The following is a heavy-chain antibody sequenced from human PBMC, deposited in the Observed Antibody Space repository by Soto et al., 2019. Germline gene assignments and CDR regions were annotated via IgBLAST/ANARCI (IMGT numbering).Heavy chain of an antibody. CDR1: GFTFSSYA. V-gene: IGHV3-23*01. D-gene: IGHD5-12*01. J-gene: IGHJ4*02. Sequence: GGSLRLSCAASGFTFSSYAMSWVRQAPGKGLEWVSAISGSGGSTYYADSVKGRFTISRDNSKNTLYLQMNSLRAEDTAVYYCAKDPRRTADAYSGYDFDYWGQGTLVTVSS. CDR2: ISGSGGST. CDR3: AKDPRRTADAYSGYDFDY.